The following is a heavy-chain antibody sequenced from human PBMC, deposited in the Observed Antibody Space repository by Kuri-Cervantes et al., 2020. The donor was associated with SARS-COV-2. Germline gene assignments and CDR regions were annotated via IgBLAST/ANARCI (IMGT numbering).Heavy chain of an antibody. D-gene: IGHD5-18*01. J-gene: IGHJ4*01. CDR3: AREGTGMVGLDL. CDR1: GFTFSRYA. V-gene: IGHV3-48*02. CDR2: ISGSSSTK. Sequence: GESLKISCAASGFTFSRYAINWVRQAPGKGREWISYISGSSSTKYYPDSVKGRFTISRDNAKNSLYLQMNSLSDEDAAVYYCAREGTGMVGLDLWGQGTQVTVSS.